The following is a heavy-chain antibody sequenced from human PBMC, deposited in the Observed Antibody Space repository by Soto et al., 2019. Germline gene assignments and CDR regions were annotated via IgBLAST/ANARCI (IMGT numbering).Heavy chain of an antibody. Sequence: PGEALKISWNGSGYSFTSYWISWVRQMPWKGLEGMGRIEKSDSYTNYSTSFQCHVTISPDKSISTAYLQWSSMKASATVNYYCGTVRSYYAFSSDPWGQGTLVTVSS. CDR1: GYSFTSYW. J-gene: IGHJ5*02. CDR2: IEKSDSYT. V-gene: IGHV5-10-1*01. CDR3: GTVRSYYAFSSDP. D-gene: IGHD3-3*01.